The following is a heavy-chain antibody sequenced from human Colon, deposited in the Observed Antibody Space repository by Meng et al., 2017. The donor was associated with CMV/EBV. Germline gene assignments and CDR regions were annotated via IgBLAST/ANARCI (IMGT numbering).Heavy chain of an antibody. Sequence: GGSLRLSCVASGLTFSRYVMYWVRQAPGKGLAWVAIISHDGNTKYFADSVKGRFTISRDKSQNKVFLQMNSLGPEDTAQYYCARPRRSGYYFNDAFDVWGQGTMVTVSS. D-gene: IGHD3-22*01. J-gene: IGHJ3*01. CDR1: GLTFSRYV. CDR2: ISHDGNTK. CDR3: ARPRRSGYYFNDAFDV. V-gene: IGHV3-30-3*01.